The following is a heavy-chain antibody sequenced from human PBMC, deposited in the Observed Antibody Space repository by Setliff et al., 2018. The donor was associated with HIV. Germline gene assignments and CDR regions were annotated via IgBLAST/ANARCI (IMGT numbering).Heavy chain of an antibody. CDR3: ARAPRDGNNYGYQPYYFDY. V-gene: IGHV3-48*04. CDR2: MTSDTKTI. J-gene: IGHJ4*02. Sequence: GGSLRLSCAASGFTFSIYSMNWVRQAPGKGLEWISYMTSDTKTIHYVDSVKGRFTISRDNAKNSLYLQMNSLRAEDTAVYYCARAPRDGNNYGYQPYYFDYWGQGTLVTVSS. D-gene: IGHD4-17*01. CDR1: GFTFSIYS.